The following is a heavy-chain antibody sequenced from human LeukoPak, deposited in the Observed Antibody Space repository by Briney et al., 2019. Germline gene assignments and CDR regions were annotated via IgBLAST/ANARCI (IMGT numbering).Heavy chain of an antibody. CDR3: ARSTHYYDSSGYYYADPFDAFDI. D-gene: IGHD3-22*01. Sequence: GGSLRLSCAASGFTFSSYSMNWVRQAPGKGLEWVSSISSSSSYIYYADSVKGRFTISRDNAKNSLYLQMNSLRAEDTAVYYCARSTHYYDSSGYYYADPFDAFDIWGQGTMVTVSS. V-gene: IGHV3-21*01. CDR2: ISSSSSYI. J-gene: IGHJ3*02. CDR1: GFTFSSYS.